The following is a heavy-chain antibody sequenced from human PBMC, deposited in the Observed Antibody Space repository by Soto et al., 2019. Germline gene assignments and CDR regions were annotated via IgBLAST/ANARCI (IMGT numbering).Heavy chain of an antibody. V-gene: IGHV1-2*02. Sequence: GASVKVSCKASGYTFTGYYMHWVRQAPGQGLEWMGWINPNSGGTDYAQKFQGRVTMTRDTSISTAYMELSRLRSDDTAVYYCAGGVLSGSYYNWFDPWGQGTPVTVPQ. CDR1: GYTFTGYY. CDR3: AGGVLSGSYYNWFDP. CDR2: INPNSGGT. D-gene: IGHD1-26*01. J-gene: IGHJ5*02.